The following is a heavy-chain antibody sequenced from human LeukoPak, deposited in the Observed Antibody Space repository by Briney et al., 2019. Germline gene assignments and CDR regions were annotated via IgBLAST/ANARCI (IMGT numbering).Heavy chain of an antibody. CDR2: IVPIFGTA. J-gene: IGHJ6*02. CDR1: GGTFSSYA. CDR3: ASSDYYGSGSYYSQDYYYGMDV. V-gene: IGHV1-69*13. Sequence: SVKVSCKASGGTFSSYAISWVRQAPGQGLEWMGGIVPIFGTANYAQKFQGRVTITADESTSTAYMELSSLRSEDTAVYYCASSDYYGSGSYYSQDYYYGMDVWGQGTTVTVSS. D-gene: IGHD3-10*01.